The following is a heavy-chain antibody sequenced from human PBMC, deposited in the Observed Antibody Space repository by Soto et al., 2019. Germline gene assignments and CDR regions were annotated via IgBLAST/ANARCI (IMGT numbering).Heavy chain of an antibody. CDR3: SRGTSIPASGDY. V-gene: IGHV1-18*01. CDR1: VYTFTNYG. Sequence: QVQLVQSGAEVKKPVASVKVSCKASVYTFTNYGINWVRQAPGQGLEGLGWVSAYNGERRYAQRVQARIIMTTDPSTTTAYMELRRLRSDDTAVYYCSRGTSIPASGDYWGQGTLVTVSS. CDR2: VSAYNGER. J-gene: IGHJ4*01. D-gene: IGHD6-6*01.